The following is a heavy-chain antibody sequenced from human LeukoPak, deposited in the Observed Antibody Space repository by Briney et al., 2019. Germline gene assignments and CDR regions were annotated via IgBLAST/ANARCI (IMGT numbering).Heavy chain of an antibody. CDR1: GYTFTSYG. D-gene: IGHD5-12*01. Sequence: ASVKVSCKASGYTFTSYGISWVRQAPGQGLEWMGWISAYNGNTNYAQKLQGRVTMTTDTSTSTAYMELSSLRSEDTAVYYCARGLTHKWLRTDYYYYVDVWGKGTTVTVSS. CDR3: ARGLTHKWLRTDYYYYVDV. CDR2: ISAYNGNT. V-gene: IGHV1-18*01. J-gene: IGHJ6*03.